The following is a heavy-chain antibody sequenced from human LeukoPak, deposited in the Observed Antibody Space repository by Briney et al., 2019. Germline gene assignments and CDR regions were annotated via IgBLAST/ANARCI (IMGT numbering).Heavy chain of an antibody. CDR2: INPDSGVT. CDR1: GYTFIVDY. CDR3: APTAAAYTTLWKV. V-gene: IGHV1-2*02. J-gene: IGHJ4*02. D-gene: IGHD3-16*01. Sequence: ASVKVSCKASGYTFIVDYMHWVRHAPGQGLGFTGWINPDSGVTNYAQKFKGRVTMTRDTSISTAYLEVRSLTSDDTAVYYCAPTAAAYTTLWKVWGQGTLVTVSS.